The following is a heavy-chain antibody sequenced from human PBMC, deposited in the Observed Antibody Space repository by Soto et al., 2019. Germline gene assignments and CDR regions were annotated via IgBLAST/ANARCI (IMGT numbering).Heavy chain of an antibody. D-gene: IGHD2-2*01. CDR3: TRDQYCSSTSCYASFDY. CDR2: IRSKAYGGTT. CDR1: GFTFGDYA. V-gene: IGHV3-49*04. J-gene: IGHJ4*02. Sequence: GGSLRLSCTASGFTFGDYAMSWVRQAPGKGLEWVGFIRSKAYGGTTEYAASVKGRFTISRDDSKSIAYLQMNSLKTEDTAVYYCTRDQYCSSTSCYASFDYWGQGTLVTVSS.